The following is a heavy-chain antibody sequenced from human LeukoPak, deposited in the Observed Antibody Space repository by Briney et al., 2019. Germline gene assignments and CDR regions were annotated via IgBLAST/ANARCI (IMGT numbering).Heavy chain of an antibody. CDR3: VRDQSPGLSDH. CDR1: GYTFTSYG. CDR2: ISAYNGNT. V-gene: IGHV1-18*01. J-gene: IGHJ4*02. Sequence: ASVKVSCKASGYTFTSYGISWMQQAPGQGLEWMGWISAYNGNTNYAQKLQGRVTVTTDTSTSTAYMELRSLRYDDTAMYYCVRDQSPGLSDHWGQGTLVTVSS.